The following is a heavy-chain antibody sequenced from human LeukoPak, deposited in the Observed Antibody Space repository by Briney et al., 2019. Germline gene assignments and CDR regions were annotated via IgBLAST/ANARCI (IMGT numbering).Heavy chain of an antibody. CDR3: ARASSSSNAFDI. J-gene: IGHJ3*02. Sequence: ASVKVSCKASGYTFTSYYMHWVRQAPGQGLEWMGWINPNSGDTNYAQKFQGRVTMTRDTSINTAYMELRSLRSDDTAVYYCARASSSSNAFDIWGQGTMVTVSS. D-gene: IGHD6-13*01. V-gene: IGHV1-2*02. CDR1: GYTFTSYY. CDR2: INPNSGDT.